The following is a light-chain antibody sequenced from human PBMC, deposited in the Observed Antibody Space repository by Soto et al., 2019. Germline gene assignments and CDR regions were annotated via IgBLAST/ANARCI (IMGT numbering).Light chain of an antibody. CDR1: QSVSSN. CDR2: GAS. V-gene: IGKV3-15*01. CDR3: QQRSNWPPIT. J-gene: IGKJ5*01. Sequence: EIVMTPSPATLSVSPGERATLSCRASQSVSSNLAWYQQKPGQAPRLLIYGASTRATGIPARFSGGGSGTEFTLTISSLEPADFAVYYCQQRSNWPPITFGQGTRLEIK.